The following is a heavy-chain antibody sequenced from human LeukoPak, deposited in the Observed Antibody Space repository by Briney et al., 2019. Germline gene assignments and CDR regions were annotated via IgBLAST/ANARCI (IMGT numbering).Heavy chain of an antibody. V-gene: IGHV3-30*03. CDR3: VRGRGSYGWFDP. Sequence: PGRSLRLSCAASGFTFSSYGMHWVRQAPGKGLEWVAVISYDGSNKYYADSVKGRFTISRDDAKNTVDLQMNSLRGEDTAVYYCVRGRGSYGWFDPWGQGTLVTVSS. CDR1: GFTFSSYG. J-gene: IGHJ5*02. D-gene: IGHD3-10*01. CDR2: ISYDGSNK.